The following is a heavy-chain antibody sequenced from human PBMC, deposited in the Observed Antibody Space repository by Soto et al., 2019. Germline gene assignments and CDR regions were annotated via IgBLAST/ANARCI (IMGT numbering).Heavy chain of an antibody. D-gene: IGHD2-21*02. CDR1: GFTFSSYT. CDR3: ARPWGGDPLDY. V-gene: IGHV3-30-3*01. CDR2: ISYDGSNK. J-gene: IGHJ4*02. Sequence: QVQLVESGGGVVQPGRSLRLSCAASGFTFSSYTMHWVRQAPGKGLEWVAVISYDGSNKYYSDSVKGRFTISRDNSKNTLDLQMNSLRPEDTAISYCARPWGGDPLDYWGQGTLVTVSS.